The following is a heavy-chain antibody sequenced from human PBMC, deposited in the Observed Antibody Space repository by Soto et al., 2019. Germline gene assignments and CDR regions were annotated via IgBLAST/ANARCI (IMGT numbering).Heavy chain of an antibody. J-gene: IGHJ4*02. Sequence: SETLSLTSAVSGASIGTNKWWSWVRQPPGKGLEWIGEVYHSGTTNCNPSLKSRVTISIDKSKNQFSLTLTSMTAADTALYYCAVPGRGDFDYWSQGTLVTVSS. CDR2: VYHSGTT. CDR1: GASIGTNKW. CDR3: AVPGRGDFDY. D-gene: IGHD5-12*01. V-gene: IGHV4-4*02.